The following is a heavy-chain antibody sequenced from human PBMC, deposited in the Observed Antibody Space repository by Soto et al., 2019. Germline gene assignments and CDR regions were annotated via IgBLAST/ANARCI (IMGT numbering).Heavy chain of an antibody. CDR1: GFMFTRYG. V-gene: IGHV3-33*01. CDR2: VWANGINN. CDR3: VRERGPFDAFDF. Sequence: GGSLRLSCAASGFMFTRYGMHWVRQAPGKGLEWVAVVWANGINNYYADFVEGRFTISRDNSKSSLFLQMNSLRVEDTAVYYCVRERGPFDAFDFWGQGTMVTVSS. J-gene: IGHJ3*01.